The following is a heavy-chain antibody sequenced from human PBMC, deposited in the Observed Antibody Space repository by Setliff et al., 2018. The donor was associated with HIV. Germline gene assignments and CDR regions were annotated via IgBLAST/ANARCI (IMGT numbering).Heavy chain of an antibody. V-gene: IGHV3-9*01. CDR2: ITWNRAII. D-gene: IGHD3-9*01. CDR3: AGSILTGYYTFGADY. CDR1: GFNFNHYA. J-gene: IGHJ4*02. Sequence: GGSLRLSCTASGFNFNHYAMHWVRQVPGKGLEWVSGITWNRAIIAYADSVKGRFTVSRDDAENSLYLQMSSLGPEDTALYYCAGSILTGYYTFGADYWGQGTLVTVSS.